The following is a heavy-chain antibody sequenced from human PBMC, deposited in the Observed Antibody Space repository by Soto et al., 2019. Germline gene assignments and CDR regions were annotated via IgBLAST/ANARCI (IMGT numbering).Heavy chain of an antibody. CDR3: IRDFRETDF. CDR1: GFTFKDYW. Sequence: EVQLAESGGGLVQPGGSLRLSCVGSGFTFKDYWIHWVRQGPGKGLEWISRIDFDGITTNYADSVKGRFTISRDNAESSVHLQMSSLTLEDTAVYYCIRDFRETDFWGQGTLVTVSS. CDR2: IDFDGITT. V-gene: IGHV3-74*01. J-gene: IGHJ4*02. D-gene: IGHD1-26*01.